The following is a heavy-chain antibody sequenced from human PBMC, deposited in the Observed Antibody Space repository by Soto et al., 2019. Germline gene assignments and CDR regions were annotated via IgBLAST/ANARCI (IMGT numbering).Heavy chain of an antibody. J-gene: IGHJ4*02. CDR3: ARKGYEGPIDY. D-gene: IGHD2-2*01. CDR1: GFTFSSYS. CDR2: ISSSSSYI. Sequence: EVQLVESGGGLVKPGGSLRLSCAASGFTFSSYSMNWVRQAPGKGLEWVSSISSSSSYIYYADSVKGRFTISRDNAKNSLYLQMHSLRAEDTDVYYCARKGYEGPIDYWGQGTLVTVSS. V-gene: IGHV3-21*01.